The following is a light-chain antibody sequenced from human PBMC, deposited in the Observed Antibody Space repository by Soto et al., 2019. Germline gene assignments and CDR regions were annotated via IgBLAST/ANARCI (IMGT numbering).Light chain of an antibody. V-gene: IGKV1-5*03. Sequence: DIQMTQSPSTLSASVGDRVTITCRASQSVSSWLAWYQQKPGKVPKLLIYKASTLESGVPSRFSGSGSGTECTLTISSLQPDDFATYYCQQYNSNPLTFGGGTKVEIK. J-gene: IGKJ4*01. CDR2: KAS. CDR3: QQYNSNPLT. CDR1: QSVSSW.